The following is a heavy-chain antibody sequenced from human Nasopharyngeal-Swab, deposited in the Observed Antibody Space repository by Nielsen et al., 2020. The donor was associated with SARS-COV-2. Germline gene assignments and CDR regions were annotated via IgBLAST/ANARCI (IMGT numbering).Heavy chain of an antibody. Sequence: SETLSLTCAVYGGSFSGYYWSWIRQPPGKGLEWIGEINHSGSTNYNPSLKSRVTISVDTSKNQFSLKLSSVTAADTAVYYCARDDCSGGSCYNGPYYFDYWGQGTLVTVSS. V-gene: IGHV4-34*01. CDR2: INHSGST. D-gene: IGHD2-15*01. J-gene: IGHJ4*02. CDR1: GGSFSGYY. CDR3: ARDDCSGGSCYNGPYYFDY.